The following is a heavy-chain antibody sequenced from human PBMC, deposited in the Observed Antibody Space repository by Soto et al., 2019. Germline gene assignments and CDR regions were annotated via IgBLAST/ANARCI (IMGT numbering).Heavy chain of an antibody. CDR2: ISSSSSYI. Sequence: GGSLRLSCAASGFTFSSYSMNWVRQAPGKGLEWVSSISSSSSYIYYADSVKGRFTISRDNAKNSLYLQMNSLRAEDTAVYYCARGAPPTPTYDWLGDYWGQGTLVTVSS. V-gene: IGHV3-21*01. CDR1: GFTFSSYS. D-gene: IGHD3-3*01. J-gene: IGHJ4*02. CDR3: ARGAPPTPTYDWLGDY.